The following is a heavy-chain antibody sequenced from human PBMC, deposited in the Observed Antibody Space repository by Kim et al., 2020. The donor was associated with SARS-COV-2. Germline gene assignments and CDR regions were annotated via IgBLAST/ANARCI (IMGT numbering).Heavy chain of an antibody. CDR1: GFTFSSYA. CDR3: ARSGTVAGTGWFDP. J-gene: IGHJ5*02. CDR2: ISYDGSNK. V-gene: IGHV3-30*04. D-gene: IGHD6-19*01. Sequence: GGSLRLSCAASGFTFSSYAMHWVRQAPGKGLEWVAVISYDGSNKYYADSVKGRFTISRDNSKNTLYLQMNSLRAEDTAVYYCARSGTVAGTGWFDPWGQGTLVTVSS.